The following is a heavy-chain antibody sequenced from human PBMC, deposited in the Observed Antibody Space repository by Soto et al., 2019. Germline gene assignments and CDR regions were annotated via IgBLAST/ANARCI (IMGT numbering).Heavy chain of an antibody. D-gene: IGHD6-25*01. Sequence: QVQLVQSGAEVKKPGSSVKVSCKASGGTFSRYAISWVRQAPGQGLEWMGGIIPIFGTANYAQKFQGRVTITADESTSTASMELSSLRSEDTAVYYCSRQGAALRDYSFGMDVGGQGTTVTVSS. CDR2: IIPIFGTA. J-gene: IGHJ6*02. V-gene: IGHV1-69*12. CDR1: GGTFSRYA. CDR3: SRQGAALRDYSFGMDV.